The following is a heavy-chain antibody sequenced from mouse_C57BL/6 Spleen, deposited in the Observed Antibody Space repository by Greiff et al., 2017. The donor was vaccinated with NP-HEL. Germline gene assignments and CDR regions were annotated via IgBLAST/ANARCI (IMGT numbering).Heavy chain of an antibody. Sequence: EVQLQQSGPELVKPGASVKIPCKASGYTFTDYNMDWVKQSHGKSLEWIGDINPNNGGTIYNQKFKGKATLTVDKSSSTAYMELRNLTSEHTAVYYCARSLPIVARMDYWGQGTSVTVSS. V-gene: IGHV1-18*01. CDR2: INPNNGGT. CDR3: ARSLPIVARMDY. CDR1: GYTFTDYN. J-gene: IGHJ4*01. D-gene: IGHD1-1*01.